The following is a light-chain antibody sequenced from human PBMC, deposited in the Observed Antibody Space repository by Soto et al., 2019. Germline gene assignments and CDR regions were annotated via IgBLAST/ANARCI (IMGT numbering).Light chain of an antibody. J-gene: IGKJ2*01. CDR3: QQYYSTPVT. Sequence: DIVMTQSPDSLAVSLGERATINCKSSQSVLYSSNNKNYLAWYQQKPGQPPILLIYWVSTRESGVPDRFSGSGSGTDFTLTISSLQAEDVAVYYCQQYYSTPVTFGQGTKLEIK. V-gene: IGKV4-1*01. CDR1: QSVLYSSNNKNY. CDR2: WVS.